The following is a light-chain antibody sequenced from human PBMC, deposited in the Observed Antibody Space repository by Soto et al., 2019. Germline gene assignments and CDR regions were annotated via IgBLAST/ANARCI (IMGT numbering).Light chain of an antibody. V-gene: IGLV2-14*03. CDR2: DVN. CDR3: TSWTTSTTMI. CDR1: SSDIGAYNF. J-gene: IGLJ2*01. Sequence: QSVLTQPASVSGSPGQSITISCTGTSSDIGAYNFVSWYQQHPGKAPKLMLYDVNIRSSGVSNRFSGSKSGNTASLTISGLQAEDVADYYCTSWTTSTTMIFGGGTKLTVL.